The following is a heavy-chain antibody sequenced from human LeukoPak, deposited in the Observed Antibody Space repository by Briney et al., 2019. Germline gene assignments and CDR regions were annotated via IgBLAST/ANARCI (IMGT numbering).Heavy chain of an antibody. Sequence: GGSLRPSCSAPGIAFNTYTMNWFRPAPGKGLEWISYIDTSSDIIYYADSVMGRFTISRDNAKNSLYLQMNSLRGADAAVYYCARDFADYGDFDYWGQGTLVTVSS. CDR1: GIAFNTYT. CDR2: IDTSSDII. CDR3: ARDFADYGDFDY. V-gene: IGHV3-48*01. J-gene: IGHJ4*02. D-gene: IGHD4-17*01.